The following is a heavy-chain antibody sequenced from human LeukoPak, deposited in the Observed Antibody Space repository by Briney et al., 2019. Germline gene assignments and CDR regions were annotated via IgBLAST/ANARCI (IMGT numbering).Heavy chain of an antibody. D-gene: IGHD3-10*01. CDR3: ARGESLLWSWFDP. CDR1: GYTFTGYY. CDR2: INPNSGGT. Sequence: ASVTVSCKASGYTFTGYYMHWVRQAPGQGLEWMGWINPNSGGTNYAQKFQGRVTMTRDTSISTVYMELTRLRFDDTAVYYCARGESLLWSWFDPWGQGTLVTVSS. J-gene: IGHJ5*02. V-gene: IGHV1-2*02.